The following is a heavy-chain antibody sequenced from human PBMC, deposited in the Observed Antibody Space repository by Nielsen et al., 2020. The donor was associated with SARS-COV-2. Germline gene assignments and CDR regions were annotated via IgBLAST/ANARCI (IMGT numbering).Heavy chain of an antibody. CDR2: ISYDGSNK. CDR1: GFTFSSYG. J-gene: IGHJ6*02. CDR3: AKDMDYGMDV. D-gene: IGHD3-10*01. V-gene: IGHV3-30*18. Sequence: GESLKISCAASGFTFSSYGMHWVRQAPGKGLEWVAVISYDGSNKYYADSVKGRFTISRDNSKNTLYLQMNSLRAEDTALYYCAKDMDYGMDVWGQGTTVTVSS.